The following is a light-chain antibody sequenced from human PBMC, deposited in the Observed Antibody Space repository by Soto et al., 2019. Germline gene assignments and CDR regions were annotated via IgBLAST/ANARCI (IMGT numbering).Light chain of an antibody. CDR3: QQYNNWPPT. J-gene: IGKJ5*01. CDR2: GAS. CDR1: QSVSGN. Sequence: EIVMTQSPATLSVSPGERATLSCRASQSVSGNLAWYQQKPGQAPRLLVSGASTRDTGIPARFSGSGSGTEFTLTISSLQSEDLAVYNCQQYNNWPPTFGQGTRLEMK. V-gene: IGKV3-15*01.